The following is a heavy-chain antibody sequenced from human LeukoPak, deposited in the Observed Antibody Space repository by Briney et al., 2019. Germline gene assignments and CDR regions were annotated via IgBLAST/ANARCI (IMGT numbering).Heavy chain of an antibody. CDR2: ISYDGSNK. V-gene: IGHV3-30-3*01. CDR1: GFTFSSYA. D-gene: IGHD1-26*01. J-gene: IGHJ4*02. Sequence: GGSLRLSCAASGFTFSSYAMHWVRQAPGKGLEWVAVISYDGSNKYYADSVKGRFTISRDNSKNTLYLQMNSLRAEDTAVYYCASGKGSRQYFDYWGQGTLVAVSS. CDR3: ASGKGSRQYFDY.